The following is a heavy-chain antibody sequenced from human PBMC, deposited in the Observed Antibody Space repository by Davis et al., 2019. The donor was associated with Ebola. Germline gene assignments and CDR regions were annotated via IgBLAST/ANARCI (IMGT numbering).Heavy chain of an antibody. V-gene: IGHV3-53*05. CDR2: IYDQST. D-gene: IGHD6-19*01. J-gene: IGHJ4*02. Sequence: GESLKISCAASGFTFSTVWMSWVRQAPGKGLEWVSVIYDQSTAYADAVRGRFIISRDKSNNTLYLEMSSLRVDDTAVYYCATTQWLREFDNWGQGTLVTVSS. CDR1: GFTFSTVW. CDR3: ATTQWLREFDN.